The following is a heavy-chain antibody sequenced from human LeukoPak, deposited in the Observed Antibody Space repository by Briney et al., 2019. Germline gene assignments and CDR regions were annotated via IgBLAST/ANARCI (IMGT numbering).Heavy chain of an antibody. J-gene: IGHJ4*02. Sequence: GGSLRLSCAASGFTFSSYAMHWVRQARGRGLEGVAVISYDGSNKYYADSLKGRFTIHRHNSKHTLYLQMNSLRAEDTAVYYCARGRWYDYGDHGSFGYWGQGTLVTVSS. D-gene: IGHD4-17*01. CDR3: ARGRWYDYGDHGSFGY. CDR1: GFTFSSYA. CDR2: ISYDGSNK. V-gene: IGHV3-30*04.